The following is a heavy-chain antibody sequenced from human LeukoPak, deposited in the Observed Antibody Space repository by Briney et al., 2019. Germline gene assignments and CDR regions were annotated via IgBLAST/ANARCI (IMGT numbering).Heavy chain of an antibody. CDR1: GFTFSNYA. CDR3: ARELNVDTAMAFDY. Sequence: PGGSLRLSCAASGFTFSNYAMNWVRQAPGKGLEWMAVIWYDGSNKYYADSVKGRFTISRDNSKNTVYLQMNSLRAEDTAVYYCARELNVDTAMAFDYWGQGSLVTVSS. CDR2: IWYDGSNK. D-gene: IGHD5-18*01. J-gene: IGHJ4*02. V-gene: IGHV3-33*08.